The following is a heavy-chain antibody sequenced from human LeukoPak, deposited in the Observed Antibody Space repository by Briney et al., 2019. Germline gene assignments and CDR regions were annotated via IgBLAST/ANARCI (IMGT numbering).Heavy chain of an antibody. V-gene: IGHV4-30-2*01. J-gene: IGHJ4*02. D-gene: IGHD1-26*01. Sequence: KPSETLSLACAVSGGSISSGGYSWSWIRQPPGKGLEWIGYIYHSGSTYYNPSLKSRVTISVDRSKNQFSLKLSSVTAADTAVYYCARGPDKVGATTKWGQGTLVTVSS. CDR1: GGSISSGGYS. CDR3: ARGPDKVGATTK. CDR2: IYHSGST.